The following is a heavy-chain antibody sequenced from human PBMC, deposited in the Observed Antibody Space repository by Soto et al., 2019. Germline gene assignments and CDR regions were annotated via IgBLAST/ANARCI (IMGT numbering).Heavy chain of an antibody. V-gene: IGHV3-48*03. J-gene: IGHJ6*02. CDR2: ISSSGSTI. CDR3: ARDLKVGYCSSTSCRRGYYYYGMDV. D-gene: IGHD2-2*01. CDR1: GFTFSSYE. Sequence: HPGGSLRLSCAASGFTFSSYEMNWVRQAPGKGLEWVSYISSSGSTIYYADSVKGRFTISRDNAKNSLYLQMNSLRAEDTAVYYCARDLKVGYCSSTSCRRGYYYYGMDVWGQGTTVTVSS.